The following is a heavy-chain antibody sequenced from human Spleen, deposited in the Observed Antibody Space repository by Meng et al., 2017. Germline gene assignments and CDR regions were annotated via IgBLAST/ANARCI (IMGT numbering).Heavy chain of an antibody. J-gene: IGHJ3*02. CDR3: ARGGFTFHI. CDR2: ISYDGSNK. V-gene: IGHV3-30*01. Sequence: GESLKISCAASGFTFSSYAMHWVRQAPGKGLEWVAVISYDGSNKYYADSVKGRFTISRDNSKNTLYLQMNSLRAEDTAVYYCARGGFTFHIWGQGTMVTVSS. CDR1: GFTFSSYA. D-gene: IGHD3-16*01.